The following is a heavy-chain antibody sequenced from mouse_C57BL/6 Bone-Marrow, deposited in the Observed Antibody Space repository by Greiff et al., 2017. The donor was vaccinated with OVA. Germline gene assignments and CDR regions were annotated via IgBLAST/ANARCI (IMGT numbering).Heavy chain of an antibody. D-gene: IGHD2-2*01. J-gene: IGHJ2*01. CDR2: INPSNGGT. CDR3: ARVGGYDGGYCDY. CDR1: GYTFTSYW. Sequence: QVQLQQSGTELVKPGASVKLSCKASGYTFTSYWMHWVKQRPGQGLEWIGNINPSNGGTNYNEKFKSKATLTVDKSSSTAYMQLSSLTSEDSAVYYCARVGGYDGGYCDYWGQGTTLTVSS. V-gene: IGHV1-53*01.